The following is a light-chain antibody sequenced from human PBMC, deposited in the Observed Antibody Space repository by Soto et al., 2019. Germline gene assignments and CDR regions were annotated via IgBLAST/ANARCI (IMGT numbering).Light chain of an antibody. J-gene: IGLJ2*01. CDR3: SSFERSGTRV. CDR1: SSDVGGYSY. CDR2: EVS. Sequence: QSALTQPASVSGSPGQSITISCTGTSSDVGGYSYVSWYQQHPGKAPKLMIYEVSSRPSGVSSRFSGSKSGNTASLTNSGLPAEEEADYYCSSFERSGTRVIGGGTKLTVL. V-gene: IGLV2-14*01.